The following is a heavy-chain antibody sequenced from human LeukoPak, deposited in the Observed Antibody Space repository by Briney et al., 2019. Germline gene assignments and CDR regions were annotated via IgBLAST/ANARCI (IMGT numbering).Heavy chain of an antibody. CDR2: ITNSGENT. V-gene: IGHV3-23*01. J-gene: IGHJ4*02. CDR1: GFTFSNYW. CDR3: AKGRGFRVWDPWDN. Sequence: GGSLKLSCAASGFTFSNYWMTWVRQAPGKGLEWVSGITNSGENTYYADSVKGRFTISRDNSKNTLFLEMNSLRVEDTAVYYCAKGRGFRVWDPWDNWGQGTLITVSS. D-gene: IGHD3-16*01.